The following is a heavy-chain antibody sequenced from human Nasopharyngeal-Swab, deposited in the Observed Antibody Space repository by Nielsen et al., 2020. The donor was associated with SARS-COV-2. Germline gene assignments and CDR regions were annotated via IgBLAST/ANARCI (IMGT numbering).Heavy chain of an antibody. CDR3: ARDRANWYVDY. CDR1: GFTFSDYY. Sequence: GESLKISCAASGFTFSDYYMSWIRQAPGKGLEYISYINGSGGTIYYGDSMKGRFTISRDNAKNSLYLQMNSLRAEDTAVYYCARDRANWYVDYWGQGTLVTVSS. D-gene: IGHD7-27*01. CDR2: INGSGGTI. V-gene: IGHV3-11*04. J-gene: IGHJ4*02.